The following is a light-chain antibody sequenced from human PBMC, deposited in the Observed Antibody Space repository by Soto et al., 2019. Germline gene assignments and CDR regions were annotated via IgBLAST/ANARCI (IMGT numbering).Light chain of an antibody. Sequence: QTVLTQPPSVSAAPRQKVTISCSGSSSNIGNNYVSWYHRVPGTAPKLLIYDNNERPSGIPDRFSGSKSGTSATLDITGLQTGDEGDYYCGTWDSRLRVVVFGGGTKLTVL. V-gene: IGLV1-51*01. CDR1: SSNIGNNY. J-gene: IGLJ2*01. CDR2: DNN. CDR3: GTWDSRLRVVV.